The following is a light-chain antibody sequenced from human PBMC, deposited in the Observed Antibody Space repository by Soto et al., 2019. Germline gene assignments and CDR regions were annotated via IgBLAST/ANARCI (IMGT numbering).Light chain of an antibody. Sequence: QSALTQPPSASGSPGQSVTISCTGTSSDVGGYNYVSWYQQHPGKAPRLMIYEVSKRPSGVPDRLSGSKSGNTASLTVSGLQVEDEADYYCASYTGSDTLVFGGGTKLTVL. CDR1: SSDVGGYNY. CDR3: ASYTGSDTLV. J-gene: IGLJ2*01. V-gene: IGLV2-8*01. CDR2: EVS.